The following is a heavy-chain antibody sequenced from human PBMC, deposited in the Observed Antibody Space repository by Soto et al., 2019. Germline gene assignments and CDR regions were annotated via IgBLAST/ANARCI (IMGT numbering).Heavy chain of an antibody. CDR1: GFTFSSYD. Sequence: EVQLVESGGGLVQPGGSLRLSCAASGFTFSSYDMHGVRQATGKGLECVSAIGTAGDTYYPGSVKGRFTISRENAKNCSYLHMNSLRTEYPAVYYCARAVPTPHSWYFDLWGRGTLVTVSS. J-gene: IGHJ2*01. CDR3: ARAVPTPHSWYFDL. D-gene: IGHD4-17*01. CDR2: IGTAGDT. V-gene: IGHV3-13*01.